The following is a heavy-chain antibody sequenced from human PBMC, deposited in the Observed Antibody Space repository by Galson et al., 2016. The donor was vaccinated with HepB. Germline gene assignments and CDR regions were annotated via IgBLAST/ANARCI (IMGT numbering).Heavy chain of an antibody. J-gene: IGHJ6*02. V-gene: IGHV3-23*01. CDR2: ISGRGGST. D-gene: IGHD3-10*01. Sequence: SLRLSCAAPGFTFSTYGMSWVRQAPGKGLEWVSVISGRGGSTYYADSVKGRLTISRDNSKNTLYLQMNSLRAEDTAVYYCARVITMVRGILKQRDYYGMDVWGQGTTVTVSS. CDR1: GFTFSTYG. CDR3: ARVITMVRGILKQRDYYGMDV.